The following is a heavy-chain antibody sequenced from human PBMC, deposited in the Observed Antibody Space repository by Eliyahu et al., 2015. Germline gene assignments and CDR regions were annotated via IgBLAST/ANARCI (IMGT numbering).Heavy chain of an antibody. Sequence: EVQLVESGGGVVQPGGSLRLSXAASGFTVDDYAMHWVRQAPGKGLEWVSLISGDSRSTFYTDSVKGRFTISRDNSKNSLYLQMNSLRTEDTALYYCAAKYTAYDHWGQGTLVTVSS. CDR1: GFTVDDYA. CDR2: ISGDSRST. V-gene: IGHV3-43*02. J-gene: IGHJ5*02. CDR3: AAKYTAYDH. D-gene: IGHD5-12*01.